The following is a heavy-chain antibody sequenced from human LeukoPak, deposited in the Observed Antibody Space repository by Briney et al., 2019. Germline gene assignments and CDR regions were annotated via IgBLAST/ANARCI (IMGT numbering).Heavy chain of an antibody. V-gene: IGHV3-15*01. CDR1: GFTFSNAW. CDR3: TTDERYSSGWYKSNYFDY. Sequence: GGSLRLSCTASGFTFSNAWMSWVRQAPGKGLEWVGRIKSKTDGGTTDYAAPVKGRFTISRDDSKNTLYLQMNSLKTEDTAVYYCTTDERYSSGWYKSNYFDYWGQGTLVTVSS. CDR2: IKSKTDGGTT. D-gene: IGHD6-19*01. J-gene: IGHJ4*02.